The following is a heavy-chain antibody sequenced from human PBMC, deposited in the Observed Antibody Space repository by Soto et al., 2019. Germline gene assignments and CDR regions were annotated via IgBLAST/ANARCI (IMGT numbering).Heavy chain of an antibody. CDR1: GYTFTSYD. V-gene: IGHV1-8*01. CDR3: ARRMGFWSVKYGMDV. J-gene: IGHJ6*02. Sequence: ASVKVSCKASGYTFTSYDINWVRQATGQGLEWMGWMNPNSGNTGYAQKFQGRVTMTRNTSISTAYMELSSLRSEDTAVYYCARRMGFWSVKYGMDVWGQGTTVTVSS. CDR2: MNPNSGNT. D-gene: IGHD3-3*01.